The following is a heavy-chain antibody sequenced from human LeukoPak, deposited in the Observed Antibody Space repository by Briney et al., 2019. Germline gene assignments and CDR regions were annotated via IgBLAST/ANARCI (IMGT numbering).Heavy chain of an antibody. CDR2: IYHSGST. Sequence: SETLSLTCTVSGGSISSCYWSWIRQPPGKGLEWIGYIYHSGSTNYNPSLKSRVTISVDTSKNQFSLKLSSVTAADTAVYYCARLGFEYSSSSFDYWGQGTLVTVSS. V-gene: IGHV4-59*01. CDR1: GGSISSCY. D-gene: IGHD6-6*01. CDR3: ARLGFEYSSSSFDY. J-gene: IGHJ4*02.